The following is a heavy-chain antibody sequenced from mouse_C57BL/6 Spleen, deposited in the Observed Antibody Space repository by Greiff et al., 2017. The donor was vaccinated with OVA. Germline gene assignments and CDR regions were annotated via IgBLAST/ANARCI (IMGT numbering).Heavy chain of an antibody. CDR2: INPNNGGT. D-gene: IGHD2-14*01. V-gene: IGHV1-18*01. J-gene: IGHJ1*03. Sequence: VQLQQSGPELVKPGASVKIPCKASGYTFTDYNMDWVKQSHGKSLEWIGDINPNNGGTIYNQKFKGKVTLTVDQSSSTAYMELRSLTSEDTAVYYCARARYGLDVWGTGTTVTVSS. CDR1: GYTFTDYN. CDR3: ARARYGLDV.